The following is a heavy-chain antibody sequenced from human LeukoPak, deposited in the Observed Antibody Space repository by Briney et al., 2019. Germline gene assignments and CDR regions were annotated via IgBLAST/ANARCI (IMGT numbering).Heavy chain of an antibody. J-gene: IGHJ4*02. D-gene: IGHD6-19*01. CDR2: IIPIFGTA. CDR3: ATYQEGYSSGWYYFDY. CDR1: GGTFSSYA. Sequence: GASVKVSCKASGGTFSSYAISWVRQAPGQGLEWMGGIIPIFGTANYAQKFQGRVTITADESTSTAYMELSSLRSEDTAVYYCATYQEGYSSGWYYFDYWGQGTLATVSS. V-gene: IGHV1-69*13.